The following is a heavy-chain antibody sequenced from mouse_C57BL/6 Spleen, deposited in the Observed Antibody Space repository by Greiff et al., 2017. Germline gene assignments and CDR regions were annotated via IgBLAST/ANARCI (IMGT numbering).Heavy chain of an antibody. CDR2: INYDGSST. V-gene: IGHV5-16*01. D-gene: IGHD2-3*01. CDR1: GFTFSDYY. CDR3: ARDGYYSSYWYFDV. J-gene: IGHJ1*03. Sequence: EVKLEESEGGLVQPGSSMKLSCTASGFTFSDYYMAWVRQVPEKGLEWVANINYDGSSTYYLDSLKSRFIISRDNAKNILYLQMSSLKSEDTATYYCARDGYYSSYWYFDVWGTGTTVTVSS.